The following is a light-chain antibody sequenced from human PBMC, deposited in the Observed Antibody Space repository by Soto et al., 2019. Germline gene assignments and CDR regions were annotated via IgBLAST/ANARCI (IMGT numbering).Light chain of an antibody. J-gene: IGLJ3*02. CDR1: SSDVGGYNY. CDR3: CSSAGTYTSV. V-gene: IGLV2-11*01. CDR2: DVS. Sequence: QSALTQPRSVSGSPGQSVTISCSGTSSDVGGYNYVSWYQQHPGKAPKLMIYDVSKRPSGVPGRFSGSKSGNTASLTISGLQAEDEADYYCCSSAGTYTSVFGGGTKLTV.